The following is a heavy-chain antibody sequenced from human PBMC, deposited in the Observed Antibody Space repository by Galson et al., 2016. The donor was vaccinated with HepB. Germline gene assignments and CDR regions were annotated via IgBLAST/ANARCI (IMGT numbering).Heavy chain of an antibody. CDR1: GFMFSSYG. Sequence: SLRLSCAASGFMFSSYGMHWVRQAPGKGLEWVAVVWYDGTDKYYADSVKGRFTISRDNSKNMVHLQMNSPTVEDTAVYFCARDEWQLGPWYYSMDVWGQGTTVTVSS. J-gene: IGHJ6*02. CDR3: ARDEWQLGPWYYSMDV. V-gene: IGHV3-33*01. D-gene: IGHD4-23*01. CDR2: VWYDGTDK.